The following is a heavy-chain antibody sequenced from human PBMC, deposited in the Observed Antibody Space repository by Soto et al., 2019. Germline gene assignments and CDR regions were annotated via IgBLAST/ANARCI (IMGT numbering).Heavy chain of an antibody. CDR3: AKDLGGDYGDWYYFDY. Sequence: EVQLVESGGVVVQPGGSLRLSCAASGFTFDDYTMHWVRQAPGKGLEWVSLISWDGGSTYYADSVKGRFTISRDNSKNCLYRQMNSLRTENTALYYCAKDLGGDYGDWYYFDYWGQGTLVTVSS. V-gene: IGHV3-43*01. CDR1: GFTFDDYT. D-gene: IGHD4-17*01. J-gene: IGHJ4*02. CDR2: ISWDGGST.